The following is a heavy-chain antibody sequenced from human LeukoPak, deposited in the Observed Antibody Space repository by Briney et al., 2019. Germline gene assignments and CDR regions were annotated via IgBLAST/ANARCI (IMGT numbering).Heavy chain of an antibody. D-gene: IGHD2-15*01. CDR2: IYDSGST. J-gene: IGHJ5*02. V-gene: IGHV4-59*11. CDR3: ARVGYYSGGTCFDP. Sequence: SETLSLTCTVSGGSIRNHYWSWIRLPPGKGLEWIGYIYDSGSTNYNSSLKSRVTISVDTSKNQFSLKLSSVIAADTAVYYCARVGYYSGGTCFDPWGQGTLVTVSS. CDR1: GGSIRNHY.